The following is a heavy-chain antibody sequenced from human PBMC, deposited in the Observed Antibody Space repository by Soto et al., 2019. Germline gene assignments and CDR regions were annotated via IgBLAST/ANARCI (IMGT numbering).Heavy chain of an antibody. CDR2: IIPIFGTA. CDR1: GGTFSSYA. CDR3: ARDRTAVAGTDNYYYGMDV. Sequence: SVKVSCKASGGTFSSYAISWVRQAPGQGLEWMGGIIPIFGTANYAQKFQGRVTITADESTSTAYMELSSLRSEDTAVYYCARDRTAVAGTDNYYYGMDVWGQGTTVTVSS. V-gene: IGHV1-69*13. J-gene: IGHJ6*02. D-gene: IGHD6-19*01.